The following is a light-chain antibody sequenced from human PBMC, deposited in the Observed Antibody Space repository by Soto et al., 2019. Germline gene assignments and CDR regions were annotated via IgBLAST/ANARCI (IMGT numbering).Light chain of an antibody. CDR2: EDD. V-gene: IGLV2-23*01. CDR1: SGDVGNYNL. CDR3: CLYLGGTSV. Sequence: QSALTQPASVSGSPGQSITISRSGVSGDVGNYNLVSWYQQYPGKAPALLIYEDDKRPSGVSNRFSGSKSDSTASLTISGLQAEDEADYYCCLYLGGTSVFGGGTQLTVL. J-gene: IGLJ7*01.